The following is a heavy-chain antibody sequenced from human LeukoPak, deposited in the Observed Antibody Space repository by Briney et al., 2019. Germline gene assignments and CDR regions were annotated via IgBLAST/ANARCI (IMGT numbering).Heavy chain of an antibody. D-gene: IGHD2-2*01. CDR1: GFTFSSYA. CDR3: AKGADIVVVPAAIVPTYFDY. Sequence: GSLRLSCAASGFTFSSYAMSWVRQAPGKGLEWVSAISGSGGSTYYADSVKGRFTISRDNSKNTLYLQMNSLRAEDTAVYYCAKGADIVVVPAAIVPTYFDYWGQGTLVTVSS. CDR2: ISGSGGST. J-gene: IGHJ4*02. V-gene: IGHV3-23*01.